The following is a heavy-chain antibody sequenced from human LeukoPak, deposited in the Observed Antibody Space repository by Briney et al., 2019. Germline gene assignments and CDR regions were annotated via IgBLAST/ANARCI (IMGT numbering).Heavy chain of an antibody. D-gene: IGHD5-18*01. CDR2: IYYTGNT. Sequence: PSETLSLTCTVSADSISSFYWSWIRQPPGKGLEWIGYIYYTGNTNYNPSLKSRVTISVDTSRNQFSLKLTSVTAADTAVYYCATLAGYIYGVTSDFWGQGTLVTVCS. J-gene: IGHJ4*02. CDR3: ATLAGYIYGVTSDF. CDR1: ADSISSFY. V-gene: IGHV4-59*08.